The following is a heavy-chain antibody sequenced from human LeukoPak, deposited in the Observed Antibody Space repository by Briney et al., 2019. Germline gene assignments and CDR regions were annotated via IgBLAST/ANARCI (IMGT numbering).Heavy chain of an antibody. Sequence: SETLSLTCTVSGGSISSYYWSWIRQPPGKGLEWIGYIYYSGSTNYNPSLKSRVTISVDTSKNQFSLKLSSVTAADTAVYYCARETLRCSGGSCYSPGYMDVWGKGTTVTISS. J-gene: IGHJ6*03. CDR3: ARETLRCSGGSCYSPGYMDV. V-gene: IGHV4-59*01. CDR1: GGSISSYY. D-gene: IGHD2-15*01. CDR2: IYYSGST.